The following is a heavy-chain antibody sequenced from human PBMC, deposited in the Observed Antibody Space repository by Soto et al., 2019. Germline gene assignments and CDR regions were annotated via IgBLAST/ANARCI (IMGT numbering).Heavy chain of an antibody. Sequence: WSSVKVSCRASGYTFTSYVIHWVRQAPGQRLEWTGLINSCNGNTKYSEKFQGRVTITRDTSSSTAYLELSSLRSEDTAVYYCARDPNDSSAYYNPYHYGKHXLGQAPTVTAS. D-gene: IGHD3-22*01. CDR3: ARDPNDSSAYYNPYHYGKHX. V-gene: IGHV1-3*01. CDR1: GYTFTSYV. J-gene: IGHJ6*02. CDR2: INSCNGNT.